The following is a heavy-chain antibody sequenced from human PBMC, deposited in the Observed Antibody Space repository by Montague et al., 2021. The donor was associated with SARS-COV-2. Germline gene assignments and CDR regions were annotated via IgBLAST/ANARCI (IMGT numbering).Heavy chain of an antibody. J-gene: IGHJ4*02. Sequence: SLRLSCAASGFTFSHYAMSWVRQAPGKGLEWVSAISGSGGSTYYADSVKGRFTISRDNSKNTLYLQMNSLRAEDTAAYYCAKDPHYDFWSGYYLDYWGQGTLVTVSS. CDR3: AKDPHYDFWSGYYLDY. V-gene: IGHV3-23*01. CDR1: GFTFSHYA. CDR2: ISGSGGST. D-gene: IGHD3-3*01.